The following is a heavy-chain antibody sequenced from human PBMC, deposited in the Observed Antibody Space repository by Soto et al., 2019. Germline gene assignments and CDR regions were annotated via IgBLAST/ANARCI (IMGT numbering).Heavy chain of an antibody. CDR2: ISSSSSYI. D-gene: IGHD3-3*01. J-gene: IGHJ6*02. CDR1: GFTFSSYS. V-gene: IGHV3-21*03. Sequence: GGSLRLSCAASGFTFSSYSMNWVRQATGKGLEWVSSISSSSSYIYYADSVKGRFTISRDNAKNSLYLQMNSLRAEDTAVYYCARDVIYDFWSGYSNYYYYYGMDVWGQGTTVTVSS. CDR3: ARDVIYDFWSGYSNYYYYYGMDV.